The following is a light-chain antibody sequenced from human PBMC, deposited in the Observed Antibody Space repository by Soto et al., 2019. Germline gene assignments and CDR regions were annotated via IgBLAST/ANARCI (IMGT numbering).Light chain of an antibody. J-gene: IGKJ1*01. Sequence: IQLTQSPSSLSASIGDRVTITCRASQSVSSWLAWYQQKPGKAPKLLIYEASSLESGVPSRFGGSGSGTEFTLTISSLQPDDFATYYCQQYNTYSWTLGQGTKVDIK. CDR3: QQYNTYSWT. CDR2: EAS. V-gene: IGKV1-5*03. CDR1: QSVSSW.